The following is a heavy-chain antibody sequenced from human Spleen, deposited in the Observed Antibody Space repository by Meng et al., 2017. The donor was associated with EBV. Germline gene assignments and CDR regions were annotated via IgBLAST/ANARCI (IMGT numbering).Heavy chain of an antibody. J-gene: IGHJ4*02. Sequence: PLVQSGAEHSAPVASLKAPSKASRSTFTHYYMHGVPQAPGQGLGCIGINNPSGGSTTYAQKFQGRVAMNWNTSTSTVYMELSSLSSDDTAVYYCASVAGYYGSGSFFPWGYWGQGTLVTVSS. CDR2: NNPSGGST. D-gene: IGHD3-10*01. CDR3: ASVAGYYGSGSFFPWGY. V-gene: IGHV1-46*01. CDR1: RSTFTHYY.